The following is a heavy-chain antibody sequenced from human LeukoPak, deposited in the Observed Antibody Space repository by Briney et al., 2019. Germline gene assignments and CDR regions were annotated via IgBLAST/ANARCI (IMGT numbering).Heavy chain of an antibody. CDR3: AKDERYQLLYDAFDI. D-gene: IGHD2-2*02. J-gene: IGHJ3*02. V-gene: IGHV3-7*01. CDR1: GFTFSTYW. CDR2: IEQDESEK. Sequence: SGGSLRLSCAASGFTFSTYWMAWVRQAPGKGLEWVANIEQDESEKYYVDSVKGRFTISRDNSKNTLYLQMNSLRAEDTAVYYCAKDERYQLLYDAFDIWGQGTMVTVSS.